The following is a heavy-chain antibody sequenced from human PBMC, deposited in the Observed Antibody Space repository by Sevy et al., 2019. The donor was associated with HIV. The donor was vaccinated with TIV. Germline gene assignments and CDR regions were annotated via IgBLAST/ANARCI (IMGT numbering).Heavy chain of an antibody. J-gene: IGHJ4*02. CDR3: AKVKEGSSGWEGGDY. D-gene: IGHD6-19*01. CDR1: GFTFSSYA. CDR2: ISGSGGST. Sequence: GGSLRLSCAASGFTFSSYAMSWVRQAPGKGLEWVSAISGSGGSTYYADSVKGRFTISRDNSKNTLYLQMNSLRAEDTAVYYCAKVKEGSSGWEGGDYWGQGTLVTVSS. V-gene: IGHV3-23*01.